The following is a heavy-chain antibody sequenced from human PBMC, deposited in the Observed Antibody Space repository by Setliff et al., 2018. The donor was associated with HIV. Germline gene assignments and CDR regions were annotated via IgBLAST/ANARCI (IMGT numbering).Heavy chain of an antibody. CDR2: INYRGNT. CDR3: ARGVNTGGYHYYYYYMDV. V-gene: IGHV4-39*07. D-gene: IGHD2-2*01. J-gene: IGHJ6*03. CDR1: GGSISTSRYY. Sequence: SETLSLTCTVSGGSISTSRYYWGWIRQPPGKGLEWIVSINYRGNTYYNPSLKSRAAISVDTSKNQISLKLSSVTAADTAVYYCARGVNTGGYHYYYYYMDVWGKGTTVTV.